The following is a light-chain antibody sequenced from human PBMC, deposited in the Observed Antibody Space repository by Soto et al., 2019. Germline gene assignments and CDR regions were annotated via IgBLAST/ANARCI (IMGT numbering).Light chain of an antibody. V-gene: IGKV1-5*03. CDR3: QQYNTYPLT. J-gene: IGKJ4*01. CDR2: KAS. Sequence: DIQMTQSPSTLSASVGERVTISCRASQSISTWLAWYQQKPGKAPKLLIYKASSLESGVPSRFSGSGSGTEFTLTISSLQHDDFATYYCQQYNTYPLTFGGGTTVEIK. CDR1: QSISTW.